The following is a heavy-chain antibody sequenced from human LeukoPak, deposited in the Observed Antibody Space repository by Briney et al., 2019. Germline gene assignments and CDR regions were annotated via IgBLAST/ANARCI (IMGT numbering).Heavy chain of an antibody. J-gene: IGHJ3*02. CDR1: GGTFSSYA. CDR3: ARIWKPQVPFDI. CDR2: IIPILGIA. V-gene: IGHV1-69*04. Sequence: ASVKVSCKASGGTFSSYAISWVRQAPGQGLEWMGRIIPILGIANYAQKFQGRVTITADKSTSTAYMELSSLRSEDTAVYYCARIWKPQVPFDIWGQGTMVTVSS. D-gene: IGHD3-3*01.